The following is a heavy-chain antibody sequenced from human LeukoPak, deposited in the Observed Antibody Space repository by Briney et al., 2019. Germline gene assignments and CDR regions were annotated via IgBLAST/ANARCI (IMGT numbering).Heavy chain of an antibody. CDR2: IYYSGST. V-gene: IGHV4-59*01. D-gene: IGHD6-19*01. J-gene: IGHJ4*02. CDR3: ASPYSSGWYWSIFV. Sequence: SETLSLTCAVYGGSFSGYYWSWIRQPPGKGLEWIGYIYYSGSTNYNPSLKSRVTISVDTSKNQFSLKLSSVTAADTAVYHCASPYSSGWYWSIFVWGQGTLVTVSS. CDR1: GGSFSGYY.